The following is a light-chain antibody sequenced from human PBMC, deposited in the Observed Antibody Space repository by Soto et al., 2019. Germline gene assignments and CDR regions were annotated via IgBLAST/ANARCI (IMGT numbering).Light chain of an antibody. CDR1: QSITIW. CDR3: QQYSSYSWT. CDR2: KAS. Sequence: DIQMTQSPSTLSASVGDRVTITCRASQSITIWLAWYQQKPGKAPNLLIYKASILESEVPSRFSGSGSGTEFTLTINSLQPDDFATSYCQQYSSYSWTFGQGTKVEIK. J-gene: IGKJ1*01. V-gene: IGKV1-5*03.